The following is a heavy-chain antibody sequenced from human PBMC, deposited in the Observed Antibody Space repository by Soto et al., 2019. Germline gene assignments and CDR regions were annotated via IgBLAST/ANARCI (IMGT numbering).Heavy chain of an antibody. CDR1: GGSISSGGYS. Sequence: SETLSLTCAVSGGSISSGGYSWSWIRQPPGKGLEWIGYIYHSGSTYYNPSLKSRVTISVDRSKNQFSLKLSSVTAADTAVYYCATKPRLRLQCFVYWGQGTLVIVSS. V-gene: IGHV4-30-2*01. CDR3: ATKPRLRLQCFVY. D-gene: IGHD5-12*01. CDR2: IYHSGST. J-gene: IGHJ4*02.